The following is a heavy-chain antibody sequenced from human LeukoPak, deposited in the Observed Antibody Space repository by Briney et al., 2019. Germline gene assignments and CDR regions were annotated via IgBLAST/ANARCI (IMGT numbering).Heavy chain of an antibody. CDR1: GYTFTSYG. CDR3: ARGLYDSSGYYTVPFDY. V-gene: IGHV1-18*01. Sequence: ASVKVSCKASGYTFTSYGISWVRQAPGQGLEWMGWISAYNGNTNYAQKLQGRVTMTTDTSTSTAYMELRSLRSDDTAVYYCARGLYDSSGYYTVPFDYWGQGTLVIVSS. D-gene: IGHD3-22*01. J-gene: IGHJ4*02. CDR2: ISAYNGNT.